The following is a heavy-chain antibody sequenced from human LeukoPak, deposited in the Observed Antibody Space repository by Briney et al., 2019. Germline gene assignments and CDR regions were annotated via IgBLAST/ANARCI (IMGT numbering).Heavy chain of an antibody. CDR3: ARATRGGYNWFDP. CDR1: GGSISSSSYY. CDR2: IYYSRST. V-gene: IGHV4-39*07. D-gene: IGHD3-16*01. J-gene: IGHJ5*02. Sequence: SETLSLTCTVSGGSISSSSYYWGWIRQPPGKGLEWIGSIYYSRSTYYNPSLKSRVTISVDTSKNQFSLKLSSVTAADTAVYYCARATRGGYNWFDPWGQGTLVTVSS.